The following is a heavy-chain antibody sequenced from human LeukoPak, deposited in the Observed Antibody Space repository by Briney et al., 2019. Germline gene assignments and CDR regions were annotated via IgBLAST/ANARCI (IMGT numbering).Heavy chain of an antibody. CDR1: GFTFSSHG. V-gene: IGHV3-30*18. CDR3: AKEPYSSSWYWFDP. J-gene: IGHJ5*02. Sequence: GGSLRLSCAASGFTFSSHGMHWVRQAPGKGLEWVAVISYDGSNKYYADSVKGRFTVSRDNSKNTLYLQMNSLRAEDTAVYYCAKEPYSSSWYWFDPWGQGTLVTVSS. CDR2: ISYDGSNK. D-gene: IGHD6-13*01.